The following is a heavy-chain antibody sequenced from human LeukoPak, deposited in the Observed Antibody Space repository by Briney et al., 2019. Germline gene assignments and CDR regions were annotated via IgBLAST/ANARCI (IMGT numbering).Heavy chain of an antibody. Sequence: SETLSLTCTVSGGSISSYYWSWIRQPPGKGLEWIGYIYYSGSTNYNPSLKSRVTISVDTSNNQFSLRLSSVTAADTAVYYCARAKYSSSQYYYGMDVWGQGTTVTVSS. V-gene: IGHV4-59*01. D-gene: IGHD6-6*01. CDR3: ARAKYSSSQYYYGMDV. CDR2: IYYSGST. J-gene: IGHJ6*02. CDR1: GGSISSYY.